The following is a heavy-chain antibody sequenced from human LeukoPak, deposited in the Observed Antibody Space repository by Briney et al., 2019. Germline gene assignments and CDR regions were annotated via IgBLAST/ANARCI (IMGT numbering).Heavy chain of an antibody. CDR1: GDGVSISSAA. D-gene: IGHD3-10*01. Sequence: SQTLSLTCAISGDGVSISSAAWNWIRQSPSKGLEWLGRIYYRSKWYNDYAVSVKSRITINPDTTKNQFSLQLNSVTPEDTAVYYCARGRADYYGSGSYYNGPFDFWGQGTLVTVSS. CDR3: ARGRADYYGSGSYYNGPFDF. V-gene: IGHV6-1*01. CDR2: IYYRSKWYN. J-gene: IGHJ4*02.